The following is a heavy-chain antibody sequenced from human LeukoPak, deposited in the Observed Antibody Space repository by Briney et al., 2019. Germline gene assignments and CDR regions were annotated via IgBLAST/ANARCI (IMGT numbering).Heavy chain of an antibody. CDR2: ISSSSSYI. D-gene: IGHD4-17*01. CDR3: AKTPSVTTVKTGNYFDY. Sequence: PGGSLRLSCAASGFTFSSYSMNWVRQAPGKGLEWVSSISSSSSYIYYADSVKGRFTISRDNAKNSLYLQMNSLRAEDTALYYCAKTPSVTTVKTGNYFDYWGQGTLVTVSS. J-gene: IGHJ4*02. V-gene: IGHV3-21*04. CDR1: GFTFSSYS.